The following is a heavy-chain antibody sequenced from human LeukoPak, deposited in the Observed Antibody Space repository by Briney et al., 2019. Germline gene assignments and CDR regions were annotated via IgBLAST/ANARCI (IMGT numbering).Heavy chain of an antibody. CDR1: GGSISNYY. CDR3: ARGLRHRMTTVTYGQKSYSQNWDRIYYFDY. D-gene: IGHD4-17*01. V-gene: IGHV4-59*12. J-gene: IGHJ4*02. Sequence: SETLSLTCTVSGGSISNYYWSWIRQPPGKGLEWIGYINYSGSTNSNPSLKSRVTISVDTSKNQFSLKLSSVTAADTTVYYCARGLRHRMTTVTYGQKSYSQNWDRIYYFDYWGQGTLVTVSS. CDR2: INYSGST.